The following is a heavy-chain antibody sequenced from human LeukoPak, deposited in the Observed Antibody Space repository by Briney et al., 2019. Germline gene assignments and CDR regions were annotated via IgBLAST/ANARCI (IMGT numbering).Heavy chain of an antibody. CDR3: ANALPRRPFDM. CDR1: GGSVTTYY. V-gene: IGHV4-34*01. J-gene: IGHJ3*02. Sequence: SGTLSLTCTVSGGSVTTYYWSWIRQPPGKGLEWIGEINHSGNTNYNPSLKSRVTISVGTSKNQFSLKLGSVTAADTAVYYCANALPRRPFDMWGQGTLVTVSS. CDR2: INHSGNT.